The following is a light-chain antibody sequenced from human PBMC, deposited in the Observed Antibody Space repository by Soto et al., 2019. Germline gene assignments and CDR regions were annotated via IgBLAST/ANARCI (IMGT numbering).Light chain of an antibody. J-gene: IGLJ3*02. V-gene: IGLV1-51*02. Sequence: QPVLTQPPSVSAAPGQKVTISCSGSSSNIGNNYVSWYQQFPGTAPKLLIYENNKRPSGIPDRFSGSKSGTSATLGITGLQTGDEADYYCGTWDSSLSARVFGGGTKVTVL. CDR2: ENN. CDR1: SSNIGNNY. CDR3: GTWDSSLSARV.